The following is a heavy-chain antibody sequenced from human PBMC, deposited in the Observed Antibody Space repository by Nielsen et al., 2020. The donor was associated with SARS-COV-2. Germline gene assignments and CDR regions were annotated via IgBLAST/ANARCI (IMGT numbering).Heavy chain of an antibody. CDR2: IYDSGNT. V-gene: IGHV4-59*13. J-gene: IGHJ4*02. CDR1: GGSMNSYY. CDR3: ARGSDEGLAL. Sequence: SETLSLTCTVFGGSMNSYYWTWIRQPPEKGLEWIAYIYDSGNTNYNPSLKSRVTISVDTSRNQFSLKLTSVTAADTAVYYCARGSDEGLALWGQGTLVTVSS. D-gene: IGHD3-3*01.